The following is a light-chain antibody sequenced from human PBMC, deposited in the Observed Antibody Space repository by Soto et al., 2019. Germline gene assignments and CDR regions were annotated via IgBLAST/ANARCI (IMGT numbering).Light chain of an antibody. CDR3: CSYTSSSTYV. CDR2: DVS. J-gene: IGLJ1*01. CDR1: SSDVGGYNY. V-gene: IGLV2-14*01. Sequence: QSALTQPASVSGSPGQSITISCTGTSSDVGGYNYVSWYQQHPGKAPKLMIYDVSNRPSGVSNRFSGSKSGNMASLTISGLQAEDEADYYCCSYTSSSTYVFGVGTKLTVL.